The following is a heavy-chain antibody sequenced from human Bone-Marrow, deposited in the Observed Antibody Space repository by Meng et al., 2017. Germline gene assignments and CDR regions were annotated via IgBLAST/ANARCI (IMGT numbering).Heavy chain of an antibody. CDR3: ARCSAPYSGNCYGSDFDY. V-gene: IGHV3-30*01. CDR1: GFTFSSFT. J-gene: IGHJ4*02. Sequence: GESLKISCAGSGFTFSSFTMHWVRQAPGEGLEWVAIMSYDGRNEYYADSVKGRFTISRDNSKNTLYLQMHSLRAEDTAVFYCARCSAPYSGNCYGSDFDYWGQGTLVTVSS. D-gene: IGHD1-26*01. CDR2: MSYDGRNE.